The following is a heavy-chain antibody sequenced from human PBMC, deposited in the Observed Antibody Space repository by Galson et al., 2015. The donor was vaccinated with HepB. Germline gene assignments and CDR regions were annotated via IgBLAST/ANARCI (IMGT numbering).Heavy chain of an antibody. CDR2: IYPSGST. V-gene: IGHV4-61*02. CDR3: ARGITVASRDYYYFYMDV. D-gene: IGHD3-10*01. J-gene: IGHJ6*03. Sequence: LSLTCTVSGGSISSGSYYWSWIRQPAGKGLEWIGRIYPSGSTNYNASLKSRVTMSVDTSKNQFSLKVTSVTAADTAVYYCARGITVASRDYYYFYMDVWGKGTTVTVSS. CDR1: GGSISSGSYY.